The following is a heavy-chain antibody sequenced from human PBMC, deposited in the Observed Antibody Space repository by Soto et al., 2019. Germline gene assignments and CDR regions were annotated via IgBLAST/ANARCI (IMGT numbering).Heavy chain of an antibody. V-gene: IGHV3-48*03. J-gene: IGHJ4*02. CDR3: ARELATTQRLDY. CDR2: ISTSGSAK. Sequence: GGSLRLSCAASGCTFSSYAVDWVRHSPGKGLEWISYISTSGSAKYYADSVKGRFTISRDNAKNSLYLHMDSLRVDDTAVYYCARELATTQRLDYWSPGTLVTVSS. CDR1: GCTFSSYA. D-gene: IGHD5-12*01.